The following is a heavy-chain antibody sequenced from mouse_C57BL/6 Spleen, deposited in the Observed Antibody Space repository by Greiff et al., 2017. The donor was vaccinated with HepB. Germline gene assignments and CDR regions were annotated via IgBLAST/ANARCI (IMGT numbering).Heavy chain of an antibody. Sequence: QVQLQQPGAELVKPGASVKMSCKASGYTFTSYWITWVKQRPGQGLEWIGDIYPGSGSTNYNEKFKSKATLTVDTSSSTAYMQLSSLTSEDSAVYYCAREEEDSSGYVGGYYFDYWGQGTTLTVSS. CDR2: IYPGSGST. D-gene: IGHD3-2*02. V-gene: IGHV1-55*01. CDR3: AREEEDSSGYVGGYYFDY. J-gene: IGHJ2*01. CDR1: GYTFTSYW.